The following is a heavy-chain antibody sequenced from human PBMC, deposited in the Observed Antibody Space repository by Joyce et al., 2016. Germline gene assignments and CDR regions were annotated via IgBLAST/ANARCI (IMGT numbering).Heavy chain of an antibody. V-gene: IGHV1-2*02. J-gene: IGHJ5*02. CDR2: IKSNSGGT. CDR1: GYTFTGFN. D-gene: IGHD1-7*01. Sequence: QAQLVQSGAEVKKPGASVKVSCKASGYTFTGFNMHWVRQAPGQGLEWMGWIKSNSGGTNYGQKFQGRVTMTRDTSIRTAYMELSRLRSDDTAMYYCARPGSTFRRTNRNWFDPWGQGTLVTVSS. CDR3: ARPGSTFRRTNRNWFDP.